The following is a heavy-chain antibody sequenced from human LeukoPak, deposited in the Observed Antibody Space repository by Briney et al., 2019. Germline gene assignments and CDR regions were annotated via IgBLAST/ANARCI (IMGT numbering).Heavy chain of an antibody. J-gene: IGHJ4*02. CDR1: GYSFTTHW. V-gene: IGHV5-51*01. CDR2: IYPRDSRT. D-gene: IGHD2-2*01. CDR3: ARHLSDITSSPNY. Sequence: GESLKISCEASGYSFTTHWIAWVRQMPGKGLEWMGVIYPRDSRTTYSPSFQDQVTISADKSISTAYLQWTSLKASDTAMYYCARHLSDITSSPNYWGPGTLVTVSS.